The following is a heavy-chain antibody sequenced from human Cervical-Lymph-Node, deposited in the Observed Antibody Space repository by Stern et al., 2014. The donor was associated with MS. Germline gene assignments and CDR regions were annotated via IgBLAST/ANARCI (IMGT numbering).Heavy chain of an antibody. V-gene: IGHV1-46*01. D-gene: IGHD6-19*01. CDR3: ASQSPIAVADYYGMDV. CDR1: GYTFTSYY. CDR2: INPSGGST. Sequence: VQLEESGAEVKKPGASGKVSCKASGYTFTSYYMHWVRQAPGQGLEWMGIINPSGGSTSYAQKFQGRVTMTRDTSTSTVYMELSSLRSEDTAVYYCASQSPIAVADYYGMDVWGQGTTVTVSS. J-gene: IGHJ6*02.